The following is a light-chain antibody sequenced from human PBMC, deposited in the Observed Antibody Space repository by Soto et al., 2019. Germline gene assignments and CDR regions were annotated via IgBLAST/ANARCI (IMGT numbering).Light chain of an antibody. Sequence: EVVLTPSPGTLSLSPGQRATLSCRASQSVSSSYLAWYQQKPGQAPRLLIYGASTRATAIPDRFSGSGSGPDFTLTISRLEPEDFAVYYCQQYGSSPPITFGQGTRLEIK. CDR2: GAS. CDR1: QSVSSSY. CDR3: QQYGSSPPIT. J-gene: IGKJ5*01. V-gene: IGKV3-20*01.